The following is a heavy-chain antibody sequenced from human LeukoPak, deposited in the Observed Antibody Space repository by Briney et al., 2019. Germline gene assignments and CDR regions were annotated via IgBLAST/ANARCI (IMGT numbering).Heavy chain of an antibody. CDR2: IYTSGST. CDR3: ARDNWNGGGYYFDY. Sequence: PSETLSLTCTVSGGSISSYYWSWIRQPAGKGLEWIGRIYTSGSTNYNPSLKSRVTMSVDTSKNQFSLKLSPVTAADTAVYYCARDNWNGGGYYFDYWGQGTLVTVSS. J-gene: IGHJ4*02. V-gene: IGHV4-4*07. D-gene: IGHD1-1*01. CDR1: GGSISSYY.